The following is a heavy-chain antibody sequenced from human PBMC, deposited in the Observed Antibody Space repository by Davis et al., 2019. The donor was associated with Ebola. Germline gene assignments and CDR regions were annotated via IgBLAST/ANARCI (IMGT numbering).Heavy chain of an antibody. J-gene: IGHJ2*01. D-gene: IGHD3-22*01. CDR2: TYYRSKWYN. CDR3: ARDFPYYYENPDWYFDL. Sequence: HSQTLSLTCAISGDSVSSNSAAWNSIRQSPSRGLEWLGRTYYRSKWYNDYAVSVKSRITINPDTSKNQFSLQLNSVTPEDTAVYYCARDFPYYYENPDWYFDLWSRGSLVTVSS. CDR1: GDSVSSNSAA. V-gene: IGHV6-1*01.